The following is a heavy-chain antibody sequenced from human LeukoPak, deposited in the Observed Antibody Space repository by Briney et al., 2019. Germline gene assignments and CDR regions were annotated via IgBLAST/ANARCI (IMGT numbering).Heavy chain of an antibody. J-gene: IGHJ3*02. D-gene: IGHD2-15*01. CDR3: ASLKSRIKRVVVNSAFDI. CDR1: GGTFSSYA. V-gene: IGHV1-69*13. Sequence: SVKVSCKASGGTFSSYAISWVRQAPGQGLEWMGGIIPIFGTANYAQKFQGRVTITADESTSTAYMELSSLRSEDTAVYYCASLKSRIKRVVVNSAFDIWGQGTMVTVSS. CDR2: IIPIFGTA.